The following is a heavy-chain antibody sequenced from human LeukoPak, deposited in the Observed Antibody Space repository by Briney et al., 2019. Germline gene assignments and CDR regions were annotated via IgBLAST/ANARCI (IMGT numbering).Heavy chain of an antibody. J-gene: IGHJ4*02. D-gene: IGHD2-15*01. V-gene: IGHV3-7*01. CDR2: IKPDGSER. CDR3: ARVFCGGGTCYSYFDN. CDR1: GFTFSNYY. Sequence: GSLRLSCVASGFTFSNYYMSWVRQAPGKGLEWVASIKPDGSERLYVDSVKGRFTTSRDNAENSLFLQMSSLRAEDTAVYYCARVFCGGGTCYSYFDNWGQGTLVTVSS.